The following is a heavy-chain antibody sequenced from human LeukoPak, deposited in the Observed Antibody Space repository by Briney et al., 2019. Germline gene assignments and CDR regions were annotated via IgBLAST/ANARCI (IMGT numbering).Heavy chain of an antibody. D-gene: IGHD2-2*01. V-gene: IGHV1-18*01. CDR1: GYTFTSYG. CDR2: ISAYNGNT. Sequence: ASVKVSCKASGYTFTSYGISWVRQAPGQGLEWMGWISAYNGNTNYAQKLQGRVTMTTDTSTSTAYMELRSLRSDVTAVYYCASPSIGTYYGMDVWGQGTTVTVSS. CDR3: ASPSIGTYYGMDV. J-gene: IGHJ6*02.